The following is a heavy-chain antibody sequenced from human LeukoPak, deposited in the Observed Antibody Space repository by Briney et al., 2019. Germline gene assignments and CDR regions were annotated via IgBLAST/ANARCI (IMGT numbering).Heavy chain of an antibody. CDR1: GGTFSSYA. CDR2: IIPILGIA. J-gene: IGHJ6*02. V-gene: IGHV1-69*04. CDR3: ARVWDYGGYYYYYGMDV. Sequence: SVKVSCKASGGTFSSYAISWVRQAPGQGLEWMGRIIPILGIANYTQKFQGRVTITADKSTSTAYMELSSLRSEDTAVYYCARVWDYGGYYYYYGMDVWGQGTTVTVSS. D-gene: IGHD4-23*01.